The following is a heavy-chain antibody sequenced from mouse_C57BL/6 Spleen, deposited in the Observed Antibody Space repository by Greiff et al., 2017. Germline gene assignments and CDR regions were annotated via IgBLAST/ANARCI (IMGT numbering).Heavy chain of an antibody. CDR2: IDPSDSYT. V-gene: IGHV1-50*01. CDR1: GYTFTSYW. D-gene: IGHD2-5*01. J-gene: IGHJ4*01. CDR3: ARYYSNYYAMDY. Sequence: QVQLQQPGAELVKPGASVKLSCKASGYTFTSYWMQWVKQRPGQGLEWIGEIDPSDSYTNYNQKFKGKATLPVDTSSSTAYMQLSSLTSEDSAVYYCARYYSNYYAMDYWGQGTSVTVSS.